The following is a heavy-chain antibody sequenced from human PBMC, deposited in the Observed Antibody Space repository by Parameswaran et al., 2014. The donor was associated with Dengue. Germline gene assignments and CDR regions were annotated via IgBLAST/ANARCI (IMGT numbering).Heavy chain of an antibody. J-gene: IGHJ3*02. D-gene: IGHD6-6*01. Sequence: VRQAPGKGLEWVAVIWYDGSNKHYADSVKGRFTISRDNSKNTLYLQMNSLRVEDTAVYYCARDPDSSSSHAFDIWGQGTLVTVSS. CDR2: IWYDGSNK. CDR3: ARDPDSSSSHAFDI. V-gene: IGHV3-33*01.